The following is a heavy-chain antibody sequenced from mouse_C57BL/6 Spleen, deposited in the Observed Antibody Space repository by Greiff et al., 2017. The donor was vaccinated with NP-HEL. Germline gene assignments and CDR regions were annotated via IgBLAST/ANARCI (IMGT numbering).Heavy chain of an antibody. Sequence: QVQLQQPGAELVKPGASVKLSCKASGYTFTSYWMHWVKQRPGQGLEWIGMIHPNSGSTNYNEKFKSKATLTVDKSSSTAYMQLSSLTSEDSAVYYCARGAYYYGSREDYYAMDYWGQGTSVTVSS. CDR3: ARGAYYYGSREDYYAMDY. V-gene: IGHV1-64*01. CDR2: IHPNSGST. D-gene: IGHD1-1*01. CDR1: GYTFTSYW. J-gene: IGHJ4*01.